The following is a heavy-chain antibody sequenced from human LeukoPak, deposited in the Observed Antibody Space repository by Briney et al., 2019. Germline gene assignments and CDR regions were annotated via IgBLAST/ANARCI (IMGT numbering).Heavy chain of an antibody. J-gene: IGHJ4*02. V-gene: IGHV4-4*07. D-gene: IGHD3-10*01. CDR3: ARVSLVRGAPDYYFDY. CDR1: GDSISNYY. CDR2: IYTSGST. Sequence: PSETLSLTCTVSGDSISNYYWSWIRQPAGKGLEWIGRIYTSGSTNYNPSLKSRVTMSVDTSKNQFSLKLSSVTAADTAVYYCARVSLVRGAPDYYFDYWGQGTLVTVSS.